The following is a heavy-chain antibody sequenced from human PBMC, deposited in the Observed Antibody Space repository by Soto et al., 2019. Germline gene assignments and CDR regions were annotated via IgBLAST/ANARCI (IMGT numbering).Heavy chain of an antibody. CDR2: ISYDGSNK. CDR3: AKDQFWSGYYMPIYYYYGMDV. V-gene: IGHV3-30*18. D-gene: IGHD3-3*01. CDR1: GFTFSSYG. Sequence: PGGSLRLSCAASGFTFSSYGMHGVRQAPGKGLEWVAVISYDGSNKYYADSVKGRFTISRDNSKNTLYLQMISLRAEDTAVYYCAKDQFWSGYYMPIYYYYGMDVWGQGTTVTVSS. J-gene: IGHJ6*02.